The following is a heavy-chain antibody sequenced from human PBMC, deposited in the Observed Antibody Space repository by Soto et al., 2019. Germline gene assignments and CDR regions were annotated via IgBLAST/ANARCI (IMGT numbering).Heavy chain of an antibody. CDR3: ASSVDIVATFDY. CDR1: GFTFSSYA. Sequence: GESLKISCAASGFTFSSYAMHWVRQAPGKGLEWVAVISYDGSNKYYADSVKGRFTISRDNSKNTLYLQMNSLRAEDTAVYYCASSVDIVATFDYWGQGTLVTVS. D-gene: IGHD5-12*01. J-gene: IGHJ4*02. CDR2: ISYDGSNK. V-gene: IGHV3-30*04.